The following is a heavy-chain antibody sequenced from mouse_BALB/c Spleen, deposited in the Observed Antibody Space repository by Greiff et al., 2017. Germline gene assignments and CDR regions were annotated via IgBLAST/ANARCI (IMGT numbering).Heavy chain of an antibody. CDR1: GYSFTSYW. CDR3: TIVYYYGSSYNYYAMDY. D-gene: IGHD1-1*01. Sequence: EVQLQESGTVLARPGASVKMSCKASGYSFTSYWMHWVKQRPGQGLEWIGAIYPGNSDTSYNQKFKGKAKLTAVTSASTAYMELSSLTNEDSAVYYCTIVYYYGSSYNYYAMDYWGQGTSVTVAS. J-gene: IGHJ4*01. CDR2: IYPGNSDT. V-gene: IGHV1-5*01.